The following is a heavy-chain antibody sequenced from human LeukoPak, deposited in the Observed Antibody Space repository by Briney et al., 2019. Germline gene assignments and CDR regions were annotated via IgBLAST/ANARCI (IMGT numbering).Heavy chain of an antibody. CDR3: ARDRGITSFGVVITLDH. J-gene: IGHJ4*02. D-gene: IGHD3-3*01. CDR2: ISSSSSTI. Sequence: SGGSLRLSCAASGFTFSSYSMNWVRQAPGKGLEWVSYISSSSSTIYYADSVKGRLTISRDNAKNSLYLQMNGLRAEDTAVYYCARDRGITSFGVVITLDHWGQGTVVTVSS. V-gene: IGHV3-48*01. CDR1: GFTFSSYS.